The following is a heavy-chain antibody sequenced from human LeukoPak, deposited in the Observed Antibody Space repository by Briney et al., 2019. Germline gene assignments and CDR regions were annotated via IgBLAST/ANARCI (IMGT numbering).Heavy chain of an antibody. CDR1: GGSISSSSYY. V-gene: IGHV4-39*07. CDR3: ARGSTGTTSLFDY. J-gene: IGHJ4*02. CDR2: IYYSGST. D-gene: IGHD1-7*01. Sequence: SETLSLTCTVSGGSISSSSYYWGWIRQPPGKGLEWIGSIYYSGSTYYNPSLESRVTISVDTSKNQFSLKLSSVTAADTAVYYCARGSTGTTSLFDYWGQGTLVTVSS.